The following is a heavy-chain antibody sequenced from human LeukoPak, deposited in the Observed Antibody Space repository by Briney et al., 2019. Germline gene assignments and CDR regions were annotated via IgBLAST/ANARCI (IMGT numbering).Heavy chain of an antibody. CDR3: ARFWNWNYYFEY. J-gene: IGHJ4*02. CDR2: IYPGDSET. V-gene: IGHV5-51*01. CDR1: GYTFSSYW. Sequence: GESLKISCKGSGYTFSSYWIGWVRQMPGKDLEWMGIIYPGDSETRYSPSFQGQVTISADKSTTTAYLQWSSLKASDTAMYYCARFWNWNYYFEYWGQGTLVTVSS. D-gene: IGHD1-7*01.